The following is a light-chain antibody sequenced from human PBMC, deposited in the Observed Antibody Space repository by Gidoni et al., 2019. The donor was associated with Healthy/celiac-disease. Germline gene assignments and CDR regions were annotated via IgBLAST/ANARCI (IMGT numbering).Light chain of an antibody. CDR2: AAS. J-gene: IGKJ1*01. V-gene: IGKV1-27*01. CDR1: QGISNY. Sequence: DIKMTQSPSSLSASVGDRVTITCRASQGISNYLAWYQQKPGKVPELLIYAASTLQSGVPSRFSGRGSVTDFTLIIRSLQPEDVATYYCQKYNRAPRTFGHGTKVEIQ. CDR3: QKYNRAPRT.